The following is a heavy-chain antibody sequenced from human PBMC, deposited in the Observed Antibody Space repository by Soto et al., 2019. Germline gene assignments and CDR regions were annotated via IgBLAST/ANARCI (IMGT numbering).Heavy chain of an antibody. CDR2: ICYSGST. Sequence: SETLSLTCTVSGDSVTSGNYYWSWIRQPPGKGLEWIGHICYSGSTNYSPYLKSRVTITLDASNNQFSLMVTSVTTADTAVLYCAMIPVDTYMICGFDPWGQGTLVTVSS. V-gene: IGHV4-61*01. CDR3: AMIPVDTYMICGFDP. CDR1: GDSVTSGNYY. D-gene: IGHD3-16*01. J-gene: IGHJ5*01.